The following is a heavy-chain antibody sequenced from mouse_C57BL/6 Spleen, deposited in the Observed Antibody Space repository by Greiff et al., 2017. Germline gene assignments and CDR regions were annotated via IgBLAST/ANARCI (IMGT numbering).Heavy chain of an antibody. D-gene: IGHD1-1*01. V-gene: IGHV1-72*01. Sequence: QVHVQQPGAELVKPGASVKLSCKASGYTFTSYWMHWVKQRPGRGLEWIGRIDPNRGGTKYNEKFKSKATLTVDKHSSTAYMQLSRLTSEDSAVYYCARGDYDGRCSAYWGQGTLVTVSA. CDR2: IDPNRGGT. J-gene: IGHJ3*01. CDR1: GYTFTSYW. CDR3: ARGDYDGRCSAY.